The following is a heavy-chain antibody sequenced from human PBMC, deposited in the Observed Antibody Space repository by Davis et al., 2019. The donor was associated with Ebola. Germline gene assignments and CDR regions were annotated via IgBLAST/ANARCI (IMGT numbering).Heavy chain of an antibody. Sequence: GESLKISCAASGFTFSSYWMSWVRQAPGKGLEWVAFIRYDGSNKYYADFVKGRFTISRDNSKNTLYLQMNSLRAEDTAVYYCAKSGLSFGVVKYHYGMDVWGKGTTVTVSS. J-gene: IGHJ6*04. D-gene: IGHD3-3*01. V-gene: IGHV3-30*02. CDR2: IRYDGSNK. CDR3: AKSGLSFGVVKYHYGMDV. CDR1: GFTFSSYW.